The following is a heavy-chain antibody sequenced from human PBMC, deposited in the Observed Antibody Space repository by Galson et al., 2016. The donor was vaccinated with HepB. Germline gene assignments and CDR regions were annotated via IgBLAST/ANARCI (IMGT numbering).Heavy chain of an antibody. Sequence: SLRLSCAASGFTFSTYYMSWVRQAPGRGLEWVAYISNSGVNTHYAGSVNGRFTISRDNAKNSLFLQMNSLRAEDTAVYYCGRDRTARAAVDLWGQGTLVTVSS. V-gene: IGHV3-11*06. CDR2: ISNSGVNT. CDR1: GFTFSTYY. J-gene: IGHJ5*02. D-gene: IGHD6-25*01. CDR3: GRDRTARAAVDL.